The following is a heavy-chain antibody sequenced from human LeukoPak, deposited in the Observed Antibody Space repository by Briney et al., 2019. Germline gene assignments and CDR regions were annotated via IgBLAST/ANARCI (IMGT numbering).Heavy chain of an antibody. D-gene: IGHD3-3*01. CDR3: PRCWSPIRGPADY. V-gene: IGHV3-74*01. CDR1: GFTLSNYW. J-gene: IGHJ4*02. Sequence: PGGSLRLSCAASGFTLSNYWLHWVRQAPGEGLVWVSQISPDGNITPYADSVKGRFTISRDNSKNTLYLQMNALKAEDTAVYFWPRCWSPIRGPADYWVQGSLATVSS. CDR2: ISPDGNIT.